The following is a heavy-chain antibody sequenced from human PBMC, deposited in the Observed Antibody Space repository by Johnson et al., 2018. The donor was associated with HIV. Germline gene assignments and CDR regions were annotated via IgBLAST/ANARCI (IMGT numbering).Heavy chain of an antibody. J-gene: IGHJ3*02. D-gene: IGHD2/OR15-2a*01. Sequence: VQLVESGGGLVQPGVSLRLSCAASGFTVSSNYMSWVRQAPGKGLEWVSVIYSGGSTYYADSVKGRFTISRDNSKNTLYLQMNSLRAEDTAVYYCAGAPGGILPDAFDIWGQGTMVTVSS. CDR2: IYSGGST. CDR1: GFTVSSNY. CDR3: AGAPGGILPDAFDI. V-gene: IGHV3-66*01.